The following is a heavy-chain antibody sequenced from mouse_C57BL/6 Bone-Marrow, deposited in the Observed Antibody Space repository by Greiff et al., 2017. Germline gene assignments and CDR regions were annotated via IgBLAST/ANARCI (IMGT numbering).Heavy chain of an antibody. CDR2: INPNYGTT. Sequence: EVQLQESGPELVKPGASVKISCKASGYSFTDYNMNWVKQSTGKSLEWIGVINPNYGTTSYNQKFKGKATLTVDQSSSTAYMQLNSLTSEDSAVYYCARLGVNDYDDYYAMDYWGQGTSVTVSS. CDR3: ARLGVNDYDDYYAMDY. J-gene: IGHJ4*01. V-gene: IGHV1-39*01. D-gene: IGHD2-4*01. CDR1: GYSFTDYN.